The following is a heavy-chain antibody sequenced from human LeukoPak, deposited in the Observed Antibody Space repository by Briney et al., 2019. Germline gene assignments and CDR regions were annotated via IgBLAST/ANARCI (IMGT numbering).Heavy chain of an antibody. Sequence: SQTLSLTCTVSGGSISSYYWGWIRQPPGKGLEWIGYIYYSGSTNYNPSLKGRATMSVDTSKNQFSLQLRSVTAADTAVYYCARGRGSSWYYFDYWGQGTLVTVSS. V-gene: IGHV4-59*12. CDR2: IYYSGST. CDR1: GGSISSYY. CDR3: ARGRGSSWYYFDY. D-gene: IGHD6-13*01. J-gene: IGHJ4*02.